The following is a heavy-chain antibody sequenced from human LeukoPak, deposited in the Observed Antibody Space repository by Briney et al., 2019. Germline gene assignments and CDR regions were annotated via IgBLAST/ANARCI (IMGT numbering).Heavy chain of an antibody. J-gene: IGHJ5*02. CDR1: GGSISSSSYY. CDR2: MYYSGST. CDR3: ARESRYFDWLPRWFDP. V-gene: IGHV4-39*07. Sequence: SETLSLTCPVSGGSISSSSYYWGWIRQPPGKGLEWIGSMYYSGSTYYNPSLKSRVTISVDTSKNQFSLKLSSVTAADTAVYYCARESRYFDWLPRWFDPWGQGTLVTVSS. D-gene: IGHD3-9*01.